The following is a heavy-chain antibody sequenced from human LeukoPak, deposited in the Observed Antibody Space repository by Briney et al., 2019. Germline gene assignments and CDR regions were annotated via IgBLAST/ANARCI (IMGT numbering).Heavy chain of an antibody. Sequence: GGSLRLSCAASGFTVSSNYMSWVRQAPGKGLEWVSVIHSGGSTYYADSVKGRFTISRDNSKNTLYLQMNSLRAEDTAVYYCAREIHDYGDGWFDPWGQGTLVTVSS. CDR1: GFTVSSNY. CDR3: AREIHDYGDGWFDP. CDR2: IHSGGST. V-gene: IGHV3-66*01. J-gene: IGHJ5*02. D-gene: IGHD4-17*01.